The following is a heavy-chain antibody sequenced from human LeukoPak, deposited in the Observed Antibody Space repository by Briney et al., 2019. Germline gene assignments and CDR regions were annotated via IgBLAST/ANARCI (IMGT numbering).Heavy chain of an antibody. CDR1: RWTFTSYD. V-gene: IGHV1-8*01. D-gene: IGHD3-22*01. CDR3: ARLSQTPDYYSNGGYYYLGY. CDR2: MNPKSGRT. Sequence: GAVTVSCKGCRWTFTSYDMNWVGEAAGQGGEGMGWMNPKSGRTDFAQRFRGRLTMTREGSIRTAYMEGSRLRWEDTAVYYCARLSQTPDYYSNGGYYYLGYWGQGTPVTVSS. J-gene: IGHJ4*02.